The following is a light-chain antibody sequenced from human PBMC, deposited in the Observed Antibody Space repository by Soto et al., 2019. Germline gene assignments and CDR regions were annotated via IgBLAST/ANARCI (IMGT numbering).Light chain of an antibody. J-gene: IGKJ1*01. Sequence: DIQLTQSPSSLSASVGDRGTITCRASQTIDTYVNWYQHKPGTAPKVLIYAATYLQNGVPSRFSGTGSGADFTLTISSLQPEDFATYYCQQNFNFPRTFGQGTKVDIK. V-gene: IGKV1-39*01. CDR1: QTIDTY. CDR2: AAT. CDR3: QQNFNFPRT.